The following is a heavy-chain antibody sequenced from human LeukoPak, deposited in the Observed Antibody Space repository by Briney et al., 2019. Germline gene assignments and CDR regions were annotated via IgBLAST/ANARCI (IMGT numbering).Heavy chain of an antibody. D-gene: IGHD5-24*01. CDR1: GGSFSGYY. J-gene: IGHJ4*02. Sequence: SETLSLTCAVYGGSFSGYYWSWIRQPPGKGLEWIGEINHSGSTNYNPSLKNRVTISVDTSKNQFSLKLSSVTAADTAVYYCARVRPRDGYNYDYWGQGTLVTVSS. V-gene: IGHV4-34*01. CDR3: ARVRPRDGYNYDY. CDR2: INHSGST.